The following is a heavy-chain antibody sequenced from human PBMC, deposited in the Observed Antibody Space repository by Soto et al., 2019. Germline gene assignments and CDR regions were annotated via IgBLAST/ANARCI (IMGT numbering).Heavy chain of an antibody. Sequence: SVKVSCKASGFTFTSSAVQWVRQARGQRLEWIGWIVVGSGNTNYAQKFQERVTITRDMSTSTAYMELSSLRSEDTAVYYCAARGDSTYDAFDIWGQGTMVIVSS. CDR3: AARGDSTYDAFDI. V-gene: IGHV1-58*01. J-gene: IGHJ3*02. D-gene: IGHD2-2*01. CDR2: IVVGSGNT. CDR1: GFTFTSSA.